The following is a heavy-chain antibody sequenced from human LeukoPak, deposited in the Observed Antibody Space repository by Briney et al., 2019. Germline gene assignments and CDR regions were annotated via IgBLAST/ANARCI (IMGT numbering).Heavy chain of an antibody. CDR3: ARGHSNSPYLY. V-gene: IGHV1-46*01. J-gene: IGHJ4*02. D-gene: IGHD6-6*01. Sequence: ASVTVSCTVSGYTLTELSMHWVRQAPGQGLEWMGIINPSGGSTSYAQKFQDRVTMTRDTPTSTVYMELSSLRSEDTAVYYCARGHSNSPYLYWGQGTLVTVSS. CDR2: INPSGGST. CDR1: GYTLTELS.